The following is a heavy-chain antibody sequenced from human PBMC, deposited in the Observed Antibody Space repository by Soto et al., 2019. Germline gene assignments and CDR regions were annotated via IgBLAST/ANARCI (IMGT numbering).Heavy chain of an antibody. J-gene: IGHJ6*02. CDR3: ARVNTGPYHPGRNYYGSGSYYVRTQSPGGMDV. Sequence: QLQLQESGPGLVKPSETLSLTCTVSGGSISSSSYYWGWIRQPPGKGLEWIGSIYYSGSTYYNPSLKSRVTISVDTSKNQFSLKLSSVTAADTAVYYCARVNTGPYHPGRNYYGSGSYYVRTQSPGGMDVWGQGTTVTVSS. V-gene: IGHV4-39*01. CDR1: GGSISSSSYY. CDR2: IYYSGST. D-gene: IGHD3-10*01.